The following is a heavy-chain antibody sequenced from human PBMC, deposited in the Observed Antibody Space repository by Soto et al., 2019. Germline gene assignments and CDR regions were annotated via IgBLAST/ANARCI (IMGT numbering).Heavy chain of an antibody. CDR2: IILIFGTA. D-gene: IGHD2-21*01. CDR1: GGTFSSYA. CDR3: ARAPYRGLKCSVFYYYGMAV. Sequence: QVQLVQSGAEVKKPGSSVKVSCKDSGGTFSSYAISWVRQAHGQGLEWMGGIILIFGTANYAQKFQGRVTITADKSTRTAYMELSSLRSEDTAVYYWARAPYRGLKCSVFYYYGMAVWGRGTTVPVSS. J-gene: IGHJ6*02. V-gene: IGHV1-69*06.